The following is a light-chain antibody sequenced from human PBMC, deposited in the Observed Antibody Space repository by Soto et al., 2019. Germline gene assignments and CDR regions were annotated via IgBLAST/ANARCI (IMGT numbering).Light chain of an antibody. J-gene: IGKJ4*01. V-gene: IGKV3-20*01. Sequence: EIGLTQSPGTLSLSPGERATLSCRASQSVSSSALAWYQQKPGQAPRLLIYGASSRATGIPDRFSGSGSGTDFTLNISRLEPEYFAVYYCQQYGRSPLTFGGGTKVEIK. CDR1: QSVSSSA. CDR3: QQYGRSPLT. CDR2: GAS.